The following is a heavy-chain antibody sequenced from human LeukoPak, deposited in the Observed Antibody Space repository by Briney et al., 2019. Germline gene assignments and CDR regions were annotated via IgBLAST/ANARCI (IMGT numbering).Heavy chain of an antibody. Sequence: QPGGSLRLSCAASGFTFSSYEMNWVRQAPGKGLEWVSYISSSGSTIYYADSVKGRFTISRDNAKNSLYLQMNSLRAKDTAVYYCAVATIKDYFDYWGQGTLVTVSS. CDR1: GFTFSSYE. J-gene: IGHJ4*02. CDR3: AVATIKDYFDY. D-gene: IGHD5-24*01. V-gene: IGHV3-48*03. CDR2: ISSSGSTI.